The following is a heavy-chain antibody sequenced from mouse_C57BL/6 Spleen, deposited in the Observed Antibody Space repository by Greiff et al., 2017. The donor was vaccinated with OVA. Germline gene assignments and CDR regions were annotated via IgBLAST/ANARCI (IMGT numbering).Heavy chain of an antibody. CDR1: GYTFTSYW. Sequence: QVQLKQPGAELVRPGTSVKLSCKASGYTFTSYWMHWVKQRPGQGLEWIGVIDPSDSYTNYNQKFKGKATLTVDTSSSTAYMQLSSLTSEDSAVYYCARNSNYDWFAYWGQGTLVTVSA. V-gene: IGHV1-59*01. CDR3: ARNSNYDWFAY. CDR2: IDPSDSYT. J-gene: IGHJ3*01. D-gene: IGHD2-5*01.